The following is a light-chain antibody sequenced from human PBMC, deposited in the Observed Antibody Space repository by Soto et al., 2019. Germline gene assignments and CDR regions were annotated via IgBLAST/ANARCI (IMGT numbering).Light chain of an antibody. J-gene: IGKJ5*01. CDR1: QSVRSER. Sequence: EIVLTQSPDTLSLSPGERATLSCRASQSVRSERLAWYQHKRSQAPRLVIFDASSRATGIPERFSGSGSGADFTLTISRLEPEDFAVYYCHQYGSSPRTFGQGTRLEIK. CDR3: HQYGSSPRT. CDR2: DAS. V-gene: IGKV3-20*01.